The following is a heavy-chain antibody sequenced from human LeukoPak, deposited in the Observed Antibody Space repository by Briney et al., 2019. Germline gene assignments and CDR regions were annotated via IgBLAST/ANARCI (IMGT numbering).Heavy chain of an antibody. CDR1: GDSITTYY. D-gene: IGHD2-2*02. J-gene: IGHJ4*02. Sequence: SETLSLTCTVSGDSITTYYWSWIRQPPGKGLEWIGYIHYSGKTNCNPSLKSRVTISADTSKNQFSLKLTSVTAADTAVYYCARHSGYTSYGPNHFDFWGQGTLVTVSS. CDR3: ARHSGYTSYGPNHFDF. V-gene: IGHV4-59*08. CDR2: IHYSGKT.